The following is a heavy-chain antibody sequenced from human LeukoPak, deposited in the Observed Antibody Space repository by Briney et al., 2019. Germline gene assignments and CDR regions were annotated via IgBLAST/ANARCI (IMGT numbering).Heavy chain of an antibody. CDR2: IYSGGST. Sequence: GGSLRLSCAASGFTVSSIYMSWVRQAPGKGLEWVSVIYSGGSTYNADSVKGRFTISRDTSKNTLYLHISNLRAEDTAVYYCARSRASSRAPDYRGQGTPVTVSS. CDR3: ARSRASSRAPDY. V-gene: IGHV3-66*01. CDR1: GFTVSSIY. D-gene: IGHD6-13*01. J-gene: IGHJ4*02.